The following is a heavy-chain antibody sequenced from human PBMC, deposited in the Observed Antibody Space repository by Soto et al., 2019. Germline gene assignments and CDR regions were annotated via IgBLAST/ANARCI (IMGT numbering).Heavy chain of an antibody. CDR3: ARDQSVDRSYYYGIDF. J-gene: IGHJ6*02. D-gene: IGHD3-22*01. CDR1: GYPFTHYG. Sequence: QVQLVQSGAEVKKPGASVKVSCKSSGYPFTHYGITWIRQAPGQGLEWMGWISPFNYNTNYAQTLQGRVTLTTDTSTSTVYMAMRSLRSDDTAVYYCARDQSVDRSYYYGIDFWGQGTTVTVSS. CDR2: ISPFNYNT. V-gene: IGHV1-18*01.